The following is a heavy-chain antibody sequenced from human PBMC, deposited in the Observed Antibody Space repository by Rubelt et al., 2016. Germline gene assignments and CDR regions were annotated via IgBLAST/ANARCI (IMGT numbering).Heavy chain of an antibody. V-gene: IGHV1-46*01. J-gene: IGHJ4*02. CDR2: IEPTSGVT. Sequence: HWLRQAPGQGFEWVGLIEPTSGVTTYAQNFQGRVSMTRDTSTSTVYMELTSLRSEDMAVYYCARVPDSRGYYYPFDYWGQGTLVTVSS. D-gene: IGHD3-22*01. CDR3: ARVPDSRGYYYPFDY.